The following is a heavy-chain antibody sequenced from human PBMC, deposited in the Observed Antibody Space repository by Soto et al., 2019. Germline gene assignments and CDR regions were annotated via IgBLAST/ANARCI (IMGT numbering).Heavy chain of an antibody. CDR2: INHSGST. V-gene: IGHV4-34*01. D-gene: IGHD3-16*01. CDR3: ARAGGDGFDP. J-gene: IGHJ5*02. CDR1: GGSFSGYY. Sequence: SETLSLTCAVYGGSFSGYYWSWIRQPPGKGLEWIGEINHSGSTNYNPSLKSRVTISVDTSKNQFSLKLSSVTAADTAVYYCARAGGDGFDPWGQGTPVTVSS.